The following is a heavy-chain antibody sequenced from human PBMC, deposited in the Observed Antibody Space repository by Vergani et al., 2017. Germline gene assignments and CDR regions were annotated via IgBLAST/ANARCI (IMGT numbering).Heavy chain of an antibody. Sequence: QVQLVQSGAEVKKPGASVKVSCKASGYTFTGYYMHWVRQAPGQGLEWMGWINPNSGGTNYAQKVQGRVTMTRDTSISTAYMELSRLRSDDTAVYYCARDNDYYYYYMDVWGKGTTVTVSS. CDR1: GYTFTGYY. CDR2: INPNSGGT. CDR3: ARDNDYYYYYMDV. V-gene: IGHV1-2*02. J-gene: IGHJ6*03.